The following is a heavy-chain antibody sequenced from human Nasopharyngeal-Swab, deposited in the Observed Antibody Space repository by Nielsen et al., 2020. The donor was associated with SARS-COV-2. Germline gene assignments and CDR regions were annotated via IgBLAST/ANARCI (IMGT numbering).Heavy chain of an antibody. D-gene: IGHD5-12*01. V-gene: IGHV3-7*03. Sequence: PGKGLEWVANIKQDGSEKYYVDSVKGRFTISRDNAKNSLYLQMNSLRAEDTAVYYCARDRDGYDWSGWDDAVDIWGQGTMVTVSS. J-gene: IGHJ3*02. CDR2: IKQDGSEK. CDR3: ARDRDGYDWSGWDDAVDI.